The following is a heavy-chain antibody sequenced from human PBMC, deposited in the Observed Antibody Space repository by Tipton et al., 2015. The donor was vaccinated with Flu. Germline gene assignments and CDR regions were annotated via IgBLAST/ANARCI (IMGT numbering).Heavy chain of an antibody. D-gene: IGHD3-3*01. Sequence: TLSLTCTVSGGSISSSSYYWGWIRQPPGKGLEWIGSINYSGSTYYNPSLKSRVTISVDTSKNQFSLKLSSVTAADTAVYYCARGTICVVAPWGQGTLVTVSS. CDR2: INYSGST. CDR3: ARGTICVVAP. CDR1: GGSISSSSYY. J-gene: IGHJ5*02. V-gene: IGHV4-39*07.